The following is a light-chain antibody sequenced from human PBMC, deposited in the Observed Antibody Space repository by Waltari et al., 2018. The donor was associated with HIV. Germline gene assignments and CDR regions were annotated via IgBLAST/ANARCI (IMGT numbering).Light chain of an antibody. Sequence: QSVLTQPPSVSGAPGQRVTISCTGSSSNIGAGYDVHWYQQLPGTAPKLLIYGNSNRPSGCPDRFSGAKSGTSASLAITGLQAEEEADYYCQSYDSSLSGYVLFGGGTKLTVL. CDR2: GNS. CDR1: SSNIGAGYD. J-gene: IGLJ2*01. V-gene: IGLV1-40*01. CDR3: QSYDSSLSGYVL.